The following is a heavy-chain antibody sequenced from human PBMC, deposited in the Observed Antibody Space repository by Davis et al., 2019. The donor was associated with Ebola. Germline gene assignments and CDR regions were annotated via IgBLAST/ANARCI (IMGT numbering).Heavy chain of an antibody. CDR3: ASLYDFWSGRYDY. CDR1: GFTFSSYS. J-gene: IGHJ4*02. D-gene: IGHD3-3*01. Sequence: GESLKISCAASGFTFSSYSMNWVRQAPGKGLEWVSYISSSGSTIYYADSVKGRFTISRDNAKNSLYLQMNSLRAEDTAVYYCASLYDFWSGRYDYWGQGTLVTVSS. CDR2: ISSSGSTI. V-gene: IGHV3-48*04.